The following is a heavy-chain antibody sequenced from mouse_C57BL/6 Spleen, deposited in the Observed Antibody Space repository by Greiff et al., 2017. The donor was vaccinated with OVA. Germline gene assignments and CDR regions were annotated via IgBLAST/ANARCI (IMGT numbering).Heavy chain of an antibody. D-gene: IGHD1-1*01. CDR1: GYTFTSYW. CDR3: ARGGYYYGSYYAMDY. J-gene: IGHJ4*01. Sequence: VQLQQPGAELVKPGASVKLSCKASGYTFTSYWMQWVKQRPGQGLEWIGEIDPSDSYTNYNQKFKGKATLTVDTSSSTAYMQLSSLTSEDSAVYDCARGGYYYGSYYAMDYWGQGTSVTVSS. CDR2: IDPSDSYT. V-gene: IGHV1-50*01.